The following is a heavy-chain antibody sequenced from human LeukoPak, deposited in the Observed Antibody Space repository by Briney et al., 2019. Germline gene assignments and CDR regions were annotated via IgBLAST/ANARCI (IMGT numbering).Heavy chain of an antibody. CDR3: ARERDDAFDI. CDR1: GYTFTSYY. J-gene: IGHJ3*02. Sequence: GSVKVSCKASGYTFTSYYMHWVRQAPGQGLEWMGIINPSGGSTSYAQKFQGRVTMTRDMSTSIVYMELSSLRSEDTAVYYCARERDDAFDIWGQGTMVTVSS. CDR2: INPSGGST. V-gene: IGHV1-46*01.